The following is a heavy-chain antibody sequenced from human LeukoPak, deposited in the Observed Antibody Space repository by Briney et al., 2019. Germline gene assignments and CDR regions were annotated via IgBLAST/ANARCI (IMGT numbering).Heavy chain of an antibody. CDR1: GFTFTSSA. Sequence: GASVKVSCKASGFTFTSSAVQWVRQARGQRLEWIGWIVVGSGNTNYAQKFQERVTITRDMSTSTAYMELSSLRSEDTAVYYCAAPGATRLPYYYYYMDVWGKGTTVTVSS. CDR2: IVVGSGNT. D-gene: IGHD1-26*01. J-gene: IGHJ6*03. CDR3: AAPGATRLPYYYYYMDV. V-gene: IGHV1-58*01.